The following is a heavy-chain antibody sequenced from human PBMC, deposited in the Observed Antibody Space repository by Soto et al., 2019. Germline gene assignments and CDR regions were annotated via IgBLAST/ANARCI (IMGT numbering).Heavy chain of an antibody. CDR1: GFTFSSYA. CDR2: ISYDGSNK. J-gene: IGHJ3*02. V-gene: IGHV3-30-3*01. Sequence: QVQLVESGGGVVQPGRSLRLSCAASGFTFSSYAMQWVRQAPGKGLEWVAVISYDGSNKYYADSVKGRFTISRDNSKNTLYLQMNSLRAEDTAVYYCALATTARDAFDICGQGTMVTVSS. CDR3: ALATTARDAFDI. D-gene: IGHD6-6*01.